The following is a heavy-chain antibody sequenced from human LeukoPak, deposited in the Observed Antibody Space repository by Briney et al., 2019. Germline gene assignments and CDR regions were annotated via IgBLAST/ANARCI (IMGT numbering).Heavy chain of an antibody. Sequence: GGSLRLSCAASGFTFSNYGMHWVRQAPGKGLEWVAVISYVGSNKYYADSVKGRFTISRDNSKNTLYLQMNSLRAEDTAVYYCAKGQHITMVRGAMGGFDPWGQGTLVTVSS. J-gene: IGHJ5*02. CDR3: AKGQHITMVRGAMGGFDP. CDR1: GFTFSNYG. CDR2: ISYVGSNK. V-gene: IGHV3-30*18. D-gene: IGHD3-10*01.